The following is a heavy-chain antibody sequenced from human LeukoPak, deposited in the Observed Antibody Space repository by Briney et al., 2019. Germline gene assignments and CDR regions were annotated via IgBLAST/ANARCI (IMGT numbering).Heavy chain of an antibody. V-gene: IGHV3-23*01. D-gene: IGHD2-15*01. CDR2: ISGSGGST. CDR1: GFTFSSYA. CDR3: AKAKTRVVVAATSFDY. Sequence: GGSLRLSCAASGFTFSSYAMSWVRQAPGKGLEWVSAISGSGGSTYYADSVKGRFTISRGNSKNTLYLQMNSLRAEDTAVYYCAKAKTRVVVAATSFDYWGQGTLVTVSS. J-gene: IGHJ4*02.